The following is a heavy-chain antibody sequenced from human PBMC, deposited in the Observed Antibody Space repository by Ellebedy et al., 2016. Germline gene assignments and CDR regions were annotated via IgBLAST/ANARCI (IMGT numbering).Heavy chain of an antibody. V-gene: IGHV3-21*01. J-gene: IGHJ4*02. CDR3: VRSGESSYYFDY. CDR2: ISSSSDYI. CDR1: GFNFISYS. D-gene: IGHD3-10*01. Sequence: GGSLRLXXVASGFNFISYSMNWVRQAPGKGLEWVSSISSSSDYIYYADSVKGRFTISRDNAQNSLYLHMNSLRAEDTAVFYCVRSGESSYYFDYWGQGILVTVSS.